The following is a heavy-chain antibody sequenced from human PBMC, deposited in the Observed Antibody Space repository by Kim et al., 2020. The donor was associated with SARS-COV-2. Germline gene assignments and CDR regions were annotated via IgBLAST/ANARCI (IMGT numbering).Heavy chain of an antibody. J-gene: IGHJ4*02. CDR2: FDPEDGET. V-gene: IGHV1-24*01. D-gene: IGHD6-13*01. Sequence: ASVKVSCKVSGYTLTELSMHWVRQAPGKGLEWMGGFDPEDGETIYAQKFQGRVTMTEDTSTDTAYMELSSLRSEDTAVYYCATDRTLYSSNHYYFDYWGQGTLVTVSS. CDR1: GYTLTELS. CDR3: ATDRTLYSSNHYYFDY.